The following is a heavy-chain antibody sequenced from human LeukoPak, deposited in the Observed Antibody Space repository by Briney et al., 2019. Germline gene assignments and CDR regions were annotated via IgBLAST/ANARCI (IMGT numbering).Heavy chain of an antibody. CDR1: GFTFSSYS. CDR3: ARDSVQGPLDRLRYFDWSHPYYYGMDV. D-gene: IGHD3-9*01. CDR2: ISSSSSYI. J-gene: IGHJ6*02. Sequence: GGSLRLSCAASGFTFSSYSMNWVRQAPGKGLEWVSSISSSSSYIYYADSVKGRFTISRDNAKNSLFLQMNSLRAEDTAVYYCARDSVQGPLDRLRYFDWSHPYYYGMDVWGQGTTVTVSS. V-gene: IGHV3-21*01.